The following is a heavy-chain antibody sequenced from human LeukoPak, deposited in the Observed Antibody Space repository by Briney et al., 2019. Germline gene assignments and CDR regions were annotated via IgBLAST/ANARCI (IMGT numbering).Heavy chain of an antibody. CDR3: ARELYSGSYSPTIGDLNFDY. D-gene: IGHD1-26*01. CDR2: IIPIFGTA. CDR1: GYTFTGYY. V-gene: IGHV1-69*06. J-gene: IGHJ4*02. Sequence: GASVKVSCKASGYTFTGYYMHWVRQAPGQGLEWMGGIIPIFGTANYAQKFQGRVTITADKSTSTAHMELSSLRSEDTAVYYCARELYSGSYSPTIGDLNFDYWGQGTLVTVSS.